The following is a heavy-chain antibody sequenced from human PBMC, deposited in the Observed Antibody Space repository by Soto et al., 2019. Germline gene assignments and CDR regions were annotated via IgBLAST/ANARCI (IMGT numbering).Heavy chain of an antibody. CDR2: IWYDGSNK. CDR1: GFTFSSYG. V-gene: IGHV3-33*01. D-gene: IGHD2-2*02. Sequence: QVQLVESGGGVVQPGRSLRLSCTASGFTFSSYGMHWVRQAPGKGLEWVAVIWYDGSNKYYEDSVKGRFTIGRDDSKNTLYLQMNSLRAEDTAVYYCARDNQTLLYVFDLWGQGTLVTVSS. CDR3: ARDNQTLLYVFDL. J-gene: IGHJ4*02.